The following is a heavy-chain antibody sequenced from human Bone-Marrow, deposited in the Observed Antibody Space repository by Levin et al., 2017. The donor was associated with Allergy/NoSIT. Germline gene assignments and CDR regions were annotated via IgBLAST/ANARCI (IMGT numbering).Heavy chain of an antibody. V-gene: IGHV3-23*01. D-gene: IGHD3-22*01. CDR1: GFTLRSYA. CDR2: TGGSGDST. Sequence: LSLTCAASGFTLRSYAMSWVRQAPGTGLEWVSATGGSGDSTYYADSVKGRFTISRDNSKNTLYLQMNTLRAEDTAIYYCARSPDTSGYFNDAFDIWGQGTMVTVSS. CDR3: ARSPDTSGYFNDAFDI. J-gene: IGHJ3*02.